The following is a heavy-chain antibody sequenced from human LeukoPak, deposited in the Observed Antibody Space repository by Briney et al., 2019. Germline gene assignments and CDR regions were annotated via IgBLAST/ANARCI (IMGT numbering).Heavy chain of an antibody. CDR1: GFTFSSYA. V-gene: IGHV3-23*01. Sequence: PGGSLRLSCAASGFTFSSYAMTWVRQAPGKGLEWVSAISGRGDSTYYADSVKGRFTISRDNSENTLYLQMNSLRAEDTAVYYCAKGQTTVTTEFDYWGQGTLVTVSS. J-gene: IGHJ4*02. D-gene: IGHD4-17*01. CDR2: ISGRGDST. CDR3: AKGQTTVTTEFDY.